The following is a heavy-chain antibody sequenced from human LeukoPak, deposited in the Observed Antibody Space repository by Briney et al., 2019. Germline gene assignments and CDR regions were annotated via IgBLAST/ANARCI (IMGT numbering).Heavy chain of an antibody. CDR3: ARGILLWFPFDY. Sequence: SVKVSCKASGGTLSSYAISWVRQAPGQGLEWMGGIIPIFGTANYAQKFQGRVTITTDESTSTAYMELSSLRSEDTAVYYCARGILLWFPFDYWGQGTLVTVSS. D-gene: IGHD5-18*01. CDR1: GGTLSSYA. J-gene: IGHJ4*02. V-gene: IGHV1-69*05. CDR2: IIPIFGTA.